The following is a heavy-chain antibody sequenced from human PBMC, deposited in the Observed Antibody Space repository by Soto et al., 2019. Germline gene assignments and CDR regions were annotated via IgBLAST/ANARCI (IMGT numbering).Heavy chain of an antibody. CDR1: GFTFSSYG. CDR2: ISYDGSNK. D-gene: IGHD3-3*01. Sequence: QPGGSLRLSCAASGFTFSSYGMHWVRQAPGKGLEWVAVISYDGSNKYYADSVKGRFTISRDNSKNTLYLQMNSLRAEDTAVYYCAKDSNLFWSGPDSFDPWGQGTLVTVSS. V-gene: IGHV3-30*18. J-gene: IGHJ5*02. CDR3: AKDSNLFWSGPDSFDP.